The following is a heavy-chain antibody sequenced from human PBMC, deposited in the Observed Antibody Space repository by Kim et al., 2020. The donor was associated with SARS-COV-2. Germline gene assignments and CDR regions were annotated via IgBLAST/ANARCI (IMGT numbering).Heavy chain of an antibody. CDR2: INPNSGGT. CDR1: GYTFTGYY. V-gene: IGHV1-2*06. J-gene: IGHJ6*02. Sequence: ASVKVSCKASGYTFTGYYMHWVRQAPGQGLEWMGRINPNSGGTNYAQKFQGRVTMTRDTSISTAYMELSRLRSDDTAVYYCASQLNYYYYGMDVWGQGTTVTVSS. CDR3: ASQLNYYYYGMDV. D-gene: IGHD1-1*01.